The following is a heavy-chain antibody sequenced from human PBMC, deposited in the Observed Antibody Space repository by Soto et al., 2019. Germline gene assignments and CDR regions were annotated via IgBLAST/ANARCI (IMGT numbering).Heavy chain of an antibody. J-gene: IGHJ4*02. D-gene: IGHD3-9*01. CDR2: IYYGGST. Sequence: KPSETLSLTCTVSGGSISSSSYYWGWIRQPPGKGLEWIGSIYYGGSTYYNPSLKSRVTISVDTSKNQFSLKLSSVTAADTAVYYCARLKGGRKIDILTGYLDPGSDYWGQGTLVTVSS. V-gene: IGHV4-39*01. CDR1: GGSISSSSYY. CDR3: ARLKGGRKIDILTGYLDPGSDY.